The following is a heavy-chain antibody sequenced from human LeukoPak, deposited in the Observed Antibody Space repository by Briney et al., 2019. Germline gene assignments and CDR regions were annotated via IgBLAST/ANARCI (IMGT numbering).Heavy chain of an antibody. CDR1: GGSISSSNW. J-gene: IGHJ4*02. CDR2: IYHSGST. CDR3: AKALRLRGYYDY. Sequence: SGTLSLTCAVSGGSISSSNWWSWVRQPPGKGLEWIGEIYHSGSTNYNPSLKSRVTISVDKSKNQFSLKPSSVTAADTAVYYCAKALRLRGYYDYWGQGTLVTVSS. D-gene: IGHD3-3*01. V-gene: IGHV4-4*02.